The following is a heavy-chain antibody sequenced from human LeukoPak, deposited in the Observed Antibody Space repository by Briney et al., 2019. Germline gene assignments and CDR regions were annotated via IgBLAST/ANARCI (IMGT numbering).Heavy chain of an antibody. D-gene: IGHD2-2*01. V-gene: IGHV6-1*01. CDR2: TYYRSTWYN. CDR3: ARRLTQYDCFDP. J-gene: IGHJ5*02. CDR1: GDSVSSNSVT. Sequence: RSQTLSLICAISGDSVSSNSVTWNWIRQSPSRGLEWLGRTYYRSTWYNDYAVSVRGRITVNPDTSKNQFSLHLNSVTPEDTAVYYCARRLTQYDCFDPWGQGILVTVSS.